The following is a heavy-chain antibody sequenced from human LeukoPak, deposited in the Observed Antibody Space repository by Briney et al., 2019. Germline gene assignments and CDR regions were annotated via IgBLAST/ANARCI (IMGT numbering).Heavy chain of an antibody. CDR2: ISWNSGDL. D-gene: IGHD3-10*01. CDR1: GFTFENSA. V-gene: IGHV3-9*03. J-gene: IGHJ3*02. Sequence: PGGSLRLSCAGSGFTFENSAMHWVRQAPGKGLEWVSGISWNSGDLIYADSVKGRFTISRDNAKNSLHLQMNSLRLEDMALYYCARRSGDRAFDIWGQGTMVTVSS. CDR3: ARRSGDRAFDI.